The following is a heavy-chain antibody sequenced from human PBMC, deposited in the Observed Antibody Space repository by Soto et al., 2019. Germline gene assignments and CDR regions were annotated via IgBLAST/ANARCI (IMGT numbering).Heavy chain of an antibody. CDR1: GYTFSNYD. CDR3: ARGIKGLPPSAFDI. V-gene: IGHV1-8*01. Sequence: ASVKVSCKASGYTFSNYDLNWVRQATGQGLEWMGWLNPNTDKTGSAQKFQGRVTMTRNTSISTAYLELSGLRSDDTAVYYCARGIKGLPPSAFDIWGQGTRVTVSS. CDR2: LNPNTDKT. D-gene: IGHD5-12*01. J-gene: IGHJ3*02.